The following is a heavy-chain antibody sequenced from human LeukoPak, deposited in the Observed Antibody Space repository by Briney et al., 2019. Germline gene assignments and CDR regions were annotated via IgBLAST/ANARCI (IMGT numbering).Heavy chain of an antibody. CDR1: GFTFSSYA. J-gene: IGHJ4*02. V-gene: IGHV3-9*01. CDR2: ISWNSGSI. CDR3: AKGLGAAIKYYFDY. D-gene: IGHD1-26*01. Sequence: GGSLRLSCAASGFTFSSYAMPWVRQAPGKGLEWVSGISWNSGSIGYADSVKGRFTISRDNAKNSLYLQMNSLRAEDTALYYCAKGLGAAIKYYFDYWGQGTLVTVSS.